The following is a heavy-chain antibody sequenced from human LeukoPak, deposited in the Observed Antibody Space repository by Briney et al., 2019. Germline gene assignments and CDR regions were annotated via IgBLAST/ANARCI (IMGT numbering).Heavy chain of an antibody. CDR1: GFTFSSYG. Sequence: GGSLRLSCVASGFTFSSYGMSWVRQAPGKGLEWVSAISGSGGSTYYADSVKGRFTISRDNAKNSLYLQMNSLRAEDTAVYYCARAHPRAITLIRGVSDYWGQGTLVTVSS. V-gene: IGHV3-23*01. CDR3: ARAHPRAITLIRGVSDY. D-gene: IGHD3-10*01. J-gene: IGHJ4*02. CDR2: ISGSGGST.